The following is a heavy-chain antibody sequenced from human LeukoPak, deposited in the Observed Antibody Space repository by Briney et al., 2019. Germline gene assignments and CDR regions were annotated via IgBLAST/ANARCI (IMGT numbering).Heavy chain of an antibody. D-gene: IGHD6-13*01. CDR3: ARGSRYSNSWYVRNWFDP. CDR1: GGSFSGYY. V-gene: IGHV4-34*01. CDR2: INHSGST. J-gene: IGHJ5*02. Sequence: KPSETLSLTCAVYGGSFSGYYWRWIRQPPGKGLEWIGEINHSGSTNYNPSLKSRVTISVDTSKNQFSLKLSSVTAADTAVYSCARGSRYSNSWYVRNWFDPWGQGTLVTVSS.